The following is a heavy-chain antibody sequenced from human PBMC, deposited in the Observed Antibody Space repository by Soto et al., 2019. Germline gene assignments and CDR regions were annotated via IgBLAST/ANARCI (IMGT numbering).Heavy chain of an antibody. V-gene: IGHV1-18*01. Sequence: ASVKDSCLASGYTFFRYDFTWVRPAAAKGLEWMGTITSDEDNKNFPEPLKGRVAMTIDNSKATAYMEMNSLGSDDTAIYYCARAGAPLNTGGALGYWGQGTLVTVSS. CDR3: ARAGAPLNTGGALGY. J-gene: IGHJ4*02. CDR1: GYTFFRYD. D-gene: IGHD3-16*01. CDR2: ITSDEDNK.